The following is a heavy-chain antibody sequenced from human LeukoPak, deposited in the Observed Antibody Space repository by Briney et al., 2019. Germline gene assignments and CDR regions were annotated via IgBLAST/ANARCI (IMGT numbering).Heavy chain of an antibody. V-gene: IGHV1-2*02. CDR1: GYTFTGYY. Sequence: ASVKVSCKASGYTFTGYYIHWLGQAPGQGLEWMGWINPNSGGTDYAQKFQGLVTMSRDTSITTAYMELNRLISDDTAVHFCARTKPPCTSCLLLDYWGQGTLVTVSS. CDR3: ARTKPPCTSCLLLDY. D-gene: IGHD2-2*01. CDR2: INPNSGGT. J-gene: IGHJ4*02.